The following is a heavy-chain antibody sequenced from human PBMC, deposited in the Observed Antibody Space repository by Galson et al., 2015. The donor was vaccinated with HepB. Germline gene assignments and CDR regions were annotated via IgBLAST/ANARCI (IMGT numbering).Heavy chain of an antibody. V-gene: IGHV3-49*03. CDR3: TRDGWFDP. J-gene: IGHJ5*02. Sequence: SLRLSCAGSGYTFGDYAMNWFRQAPGKGLDWVGLIRSEAYGGTTEYAASVKGRFTISRDDPKSIAYLQMSSLKTEDTAVYYCTRDGWFDPWGQGTLVTVSS. CDR1: GYTFGDYA. CDR2: IRSEAYGGTT.